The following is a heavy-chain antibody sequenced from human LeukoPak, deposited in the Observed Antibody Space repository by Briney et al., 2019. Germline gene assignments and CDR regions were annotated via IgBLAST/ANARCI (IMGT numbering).Heavy chain of an antibody. V-gene: IGHV5-51*01. J-gene: IGHJ4*02. CDR2: IYPGDSYT. Sequence: GESLKISCKGSGYSFTSYRIGWVRQMPGKGLEWMGIIYPGDSYTRYRPSFQGQVTISADTSVCTAYLQWSSLKASATDMYYCERLHSFSNLDYWGQGTLVTVSS. CDR1: GYSFTSYR. D-gene: IGHD5-18*01. CDR3: ERLHSFSNLDY.